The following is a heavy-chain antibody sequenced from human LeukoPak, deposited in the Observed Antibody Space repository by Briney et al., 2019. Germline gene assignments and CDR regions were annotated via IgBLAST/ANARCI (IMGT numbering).Heavy chain of an antibody. J-gene: IGHJ4*02. Sequence: SQTLSLTCAISGDSVSSNSTAWNWIRQSPSRGLEWLGRTYYRSKWYYDYAVAVKSRISINPDTSKNQFSLQLSSVTPEDTAVYYCARDPVGGSTIFDYWGQGTLVTVSS. CDR3: ARDPVGGSTIFDY. D-gene: IGHD1-26*01. V-gene: IGHV6-1*01. CDR2: TYYRSKWYY. CDR1: GDSVSSNSTA.